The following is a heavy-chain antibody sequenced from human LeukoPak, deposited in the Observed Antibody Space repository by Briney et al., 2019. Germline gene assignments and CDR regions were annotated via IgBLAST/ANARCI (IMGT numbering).Heavy chain of an antibody. D-gene: IGHD5-24*01. V-gene: IGHV1-69*04. Sequence: SVKVCCKASGGTFSSYAISWVRQAPGQGVEWMGRIIPILGIANYAQKFQGRVTITADKSTSTAYMELSSLRSEDTAVYYCARAGPTSRDGYNFEDYWGQGTLVTVSS. J-gene: IGHJ4*02. CDR3: ARAGPTSRDGYNFEDY. CDR2: IIPILGIA. CDR1: GGTFSSYA.